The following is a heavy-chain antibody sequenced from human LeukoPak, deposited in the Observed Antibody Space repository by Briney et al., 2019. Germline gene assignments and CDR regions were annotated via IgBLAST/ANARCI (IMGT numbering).Heavy chain of an antibody. CDR1: GFTFSQFG. V-gene: IGHV3-33*01. D-gene: IGHD6-6*01. CDR3: ARDRGTTSSAGYYFDY. CDR2: IWYDGSEK. Sequence: PGRSLRLSCAASGFTFSQFGMHWVRQAPGKGLEWVAIIWYDGSEKFYGGSVKGRFTISRDNSKNTLYLQMNSLRAEDTAVYYCARDRGTTSSAGYYFDYWGQGTLVTVSS. J-gene: IGHJ4*02.